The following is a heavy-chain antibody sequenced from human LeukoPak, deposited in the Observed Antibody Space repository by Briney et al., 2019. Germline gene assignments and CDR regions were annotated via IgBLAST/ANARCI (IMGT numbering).Heavy chain of an antibody. CDR3: ARTGSTGGY. CDR1: AGSVSGGNYY. V-gene: IGHV4-61*01. D-gene: IGHD1-1*01. J-gene: IGHJ4*02. Sequence: PSETLSLTCTVYAGSVSGGNYYCSWSRQSPGKGLEWIGYINYSGSTVCNPSLKSRVTMSIDTSKNQCSLNLSSVTAADTAVYYCARTGSTGGYWGQRTLVTVSS. CDR2: INYSGST.